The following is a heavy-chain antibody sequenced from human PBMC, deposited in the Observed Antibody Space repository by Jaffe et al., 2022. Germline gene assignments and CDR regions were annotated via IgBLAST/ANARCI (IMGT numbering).Heavy chain of an antibody. CDR1: GFTFSSYW. Sequence: EVQLVESGGGLVQPGGSLRLSCAASGFTFSSYWMSWVRQAPGKGLEWVANIKQDGSEKYYVDSVKGRFTISRDNAKNSLYLQMNSLRAEDTAVYYCARDPAPAYCSGGSCYSRSYFDYWGQGTLVTVSS. J-gene: IGHJ4*02. D-gene: IGHD2-15*01. CDR2: IKQDGSEK. CDR3: ARDPAPAYCSGGSCYSRSYFDY. V-gene: IGHV3-7*01.